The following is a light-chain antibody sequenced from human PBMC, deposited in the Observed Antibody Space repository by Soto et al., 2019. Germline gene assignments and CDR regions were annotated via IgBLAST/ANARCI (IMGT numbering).Light chain of an antibody. CDR1: QSVNIN. CDR3: QQYNSYSEA. Sequence: EIVMTQSPATLSVSPGERATLSCRASQSVNINLAWYQQKPGQAPRLLIFGASSRANGIPARFSGSGSGTEFTLTISNLQTEDFAVYYCQQYNSYSEAFGQGTKVDIK. V-gene: IGKV3-15*01. J-gene: IGKJ1*01. CDR2: GAS.